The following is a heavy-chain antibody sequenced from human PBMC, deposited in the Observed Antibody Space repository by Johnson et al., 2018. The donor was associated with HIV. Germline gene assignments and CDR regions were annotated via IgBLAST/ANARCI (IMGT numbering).Heavy chain of an antibody. V-gene: IGHV3-30*04. CDR1: GFTFSSYA. CDR2: LSYDGSST. CDR3: LIRDAFDI. D-gene: IGHD2-8*01. Sequence: QVQLVESGGGVVRPGGSLRLSCAASGFTFSSYAMHWVRQAPGKGLEWVAVLSYDGSSTSYADSVKGRFIISRDNAKNTLYLQMNSLRAEDTAVYYCLIRDAFDIWGQGTMVTVSS. J-gene: IGHJ3*02.